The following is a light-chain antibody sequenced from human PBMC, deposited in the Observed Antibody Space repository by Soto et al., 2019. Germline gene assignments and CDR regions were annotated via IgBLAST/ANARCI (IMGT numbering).Light chain of an antibody. V-gene: IGLV2-11*01. CDR2: DVD. J-gene: IGLJ1*01. CDR1: SSDVGGYNY. Sequence: QSVLTQPHSVSGSPGQSVTISCTGTSSDVGGYNYVSWYQHHPGKAPKLMIYDVDKRPSGVPGRFSGSKSGNTASLTISGLQAEDEADYYCCSYAGSYPFVFGTGTQLTVL. CDR3: CSYAGSYPFV.